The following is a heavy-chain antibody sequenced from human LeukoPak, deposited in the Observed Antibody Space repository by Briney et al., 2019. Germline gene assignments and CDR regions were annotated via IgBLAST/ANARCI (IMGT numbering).Heavy chain of an antibody. CDR1: GFSLTTNKMC. D-gene: IGHD2-21*01. CDR3: ARIIAGPDFFDY. Sequence: SGPTLVNPTQTLTLTCTFSGFSLTTNKMCVSWIRQPPGKALEWLARIDWDDDKYYSTSLKTRLTISKDTSKNQVVLTMTNVDPVDTATYYCARIIAGPDFFDYWGQGTLITVSS. CDR2: IDWDDDK. V-gene: IGHV2-70*11. J-gene: IGHJ4*02.